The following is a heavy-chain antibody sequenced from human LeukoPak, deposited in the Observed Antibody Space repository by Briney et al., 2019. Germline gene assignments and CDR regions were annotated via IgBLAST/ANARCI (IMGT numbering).Heavy chain of an antibody. Sequence: ASVEVSCKASGYTFTSYDINWVRQATGQGLEWMGWMNPNSGNTGYAQKFQGRVTMTRNTSISTAYMELSSLRSEDTAVYYCARAPSGRSYYYDSSGDEYYFDYWGQGTLVTVSS. J-gene: IGHJ4*02. V-gene: IGHV1-8*01. CDR3: ARAPSGRSYYYDSSGDEYYFDY. CDR1: GYTFTSYD. D-gene: IGHD3-22*01. CDR2: MNPNSGNT.